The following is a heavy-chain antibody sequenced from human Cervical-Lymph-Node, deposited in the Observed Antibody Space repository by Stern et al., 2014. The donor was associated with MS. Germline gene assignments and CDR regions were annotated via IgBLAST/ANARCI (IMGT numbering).Heavy chain of an antibody. V-gene: IGHV1-18*04. CDR2: ISAYNGNT. Sequence: QVQLGQSGAEVKKPGASVKVSCKASGYTFTSYGISWVRQAPGQGLEWMGWISAYNGNTNYAKKLQGRVTMTTDTSTSTAYMELRSLRSDDTAVYYCARDHLPWGPQSMNFDYWGQGTLVTVSS. J-gene: IGHJ4*02. D-gene: IGHD3-16*01. CDR1: GYTFTSYG. CDR3: ARDHLPWGPQSMNFDY.